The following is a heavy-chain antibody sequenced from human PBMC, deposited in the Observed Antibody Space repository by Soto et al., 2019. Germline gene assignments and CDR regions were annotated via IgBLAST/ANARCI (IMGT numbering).Heavy chain of an antibody. CDR2: IIPIFGTA. J-gene: IGHJ6*02. CDR3: ARDPGEFAGMDV. D-gene: IGHD3-10*01. Sequence: GPPVKVSCKASGVTFSSYAISCVRQAPGQGLEWMGGIIPIFGTANYAQKFQGRVTITADESTSTAYMELSSLRSEDTAVYYCARDPGEFAGMDVWGQGTTVTVSS. V-gene: IGHV1-69*13. CDR1: GVTFSSYA.